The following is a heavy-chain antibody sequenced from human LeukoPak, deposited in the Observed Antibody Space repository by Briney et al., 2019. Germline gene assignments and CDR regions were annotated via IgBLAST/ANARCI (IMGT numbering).Heavy chain of an antibody. J-gene: IGHJ6*03. V-gene: IGHV1-69*05. CDR3: ARGGYSGYDPTPYYYYYYMDV. CDR2: IIPIFGTA. CDR1: GGTFSSYA. D-gene: IGHD5-12*01. Sequence: SVKVSCKASGGTFSSYAISWVRQAPGQGLEWMGGIIPIFGTANYAQKVQGRVTITTDESTSTAYMELSSLRSEDAAVYYCARGGYSGYDPTPYYYYYYMDVWGKGTTVTVSS.